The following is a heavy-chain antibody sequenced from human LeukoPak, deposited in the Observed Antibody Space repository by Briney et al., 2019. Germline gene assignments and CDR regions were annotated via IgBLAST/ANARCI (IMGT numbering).Heavy chain of an antibody. Sequence: PGRSLRLSCAASGFTFSSYAMHWVRQAPGKGLEWVAVISYDGSNKYYADSVKGRFTISRDNSKNTLYLQVNSLRAEDTAVYYCARRGMNVGWFSLDYWGQGTLVTVSS. D-gene: IGHD6-19*01. CDR2: ISYDGSNK. V-gene: IGHV3-30-3*01. CDR1: GFTFSSYA. CDR3: ARRGMNVGWFSLDY. J-gene: IGHJ4*02.